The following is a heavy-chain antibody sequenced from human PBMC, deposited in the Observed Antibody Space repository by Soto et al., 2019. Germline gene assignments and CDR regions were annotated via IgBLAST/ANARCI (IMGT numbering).Heavy chain of an antibody. J-gene: IGHJ5*02. V-gene: IGHV4-59*11. Sequence: SETMPLTSSVSGGSISSHYWSWILQPPGKGLEWIGYIYYSGSTNYNPSLKSRVTISVDTSKNQFSLKLSSVTAADTVVYYGARDLTYGRTGFDPWGKGTLVTGFS. CDR1: GGSISSHY. D-gene: IGHD4-17*01. CDR2: IYYSGST. CDR3: ARDLTYGRTGFDP.